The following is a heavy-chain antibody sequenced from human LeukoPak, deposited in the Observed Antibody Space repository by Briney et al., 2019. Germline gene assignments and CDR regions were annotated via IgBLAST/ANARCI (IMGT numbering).Heavy chain of an antibody. CDR2: IGATGRDT. Sequence: KPGESLRLSCVASGFTFETSTMNWVRQAPGKGLEWISSIGATGRDTYYAGSVRGRFTTSRDNAKNSLFLQMNSLRIEDTAVYYCVRGDTRDYWGQGTLLTVSS. CDR3: VRGDTRDY. J-gene: IGHJ4*02. CDR1: GFTFETST. V-gene: IGHV3-21*01. D-gene: IGHD2-2*01.